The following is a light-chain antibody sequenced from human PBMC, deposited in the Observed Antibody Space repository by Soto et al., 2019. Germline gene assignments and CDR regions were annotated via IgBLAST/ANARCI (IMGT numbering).Light chain of an antibody. Sequence: QSALTQPASVSGSPGQSITISCTGTSSDVGSYNLVSWYQQHPGKAPKLMIYEGSKRPSGVSNRFSGSKSGNTASLTISGLQAEDEAEYYCSSYTNINTRAGVFGTGTKLTVL. CDR2: EGS. V-gene: IGLV2-14*02. CDR3: SSYTNINTRAGV. CDR1: SSDVGSYNL. J-gene: IGLJ1*01.